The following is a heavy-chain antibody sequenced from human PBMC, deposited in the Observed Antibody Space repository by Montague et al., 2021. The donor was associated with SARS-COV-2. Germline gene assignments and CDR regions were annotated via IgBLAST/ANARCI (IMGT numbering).Heavy chain of an antibody. J-gene: IGHJ4*02. CDR1: GDSMSTNY. D-gene: IGHD3-16*02. Sequence: SETLSLTCSVSGDSMSTNYWSWIRQPPGKGLEWIGHIYNSGTTIYNPSLKSRATIFIDVSKTQFSLRLSSVTATDTAVYYCAGMFYDYVWETSRYRGNYFDSWGQGTLVTVSS. V-gene: IGHV4-59*03. CDR3: AGMFYDYVWETSRYRGNYFDS. CDR2: IYNSGTT.